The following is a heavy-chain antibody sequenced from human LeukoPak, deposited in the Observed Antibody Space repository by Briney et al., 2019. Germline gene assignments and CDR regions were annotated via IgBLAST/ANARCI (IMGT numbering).Heavy chain of an antibody. D-gene: IGHD6-19*01. J-gene: IGHJ4*02. CDR2: INHSGST. Sequence: SETLSLTCAVYGGSFSGYYWNWIRQPPGNGLEWIGEINHSGSTNYNPSLKSRVTISVDTSKNQFSLKLSSVTAADTAVYYCASMAVAGRLEAYWGQGTLVTVSS. V-gene: IGHV4-34*01. CDR1: GGSFSGYY. CDR3: ASMAVAGRLEAY.